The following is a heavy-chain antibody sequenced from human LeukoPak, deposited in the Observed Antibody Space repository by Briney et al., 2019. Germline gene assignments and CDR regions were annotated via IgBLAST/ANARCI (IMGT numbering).Heavy chain of an antibody. J-gene: IGHJ6*02. CDR2: IYYSGST. CDR3: ARGCGGDCPHYYYHGMDV. Sequence: SETLSLTCTVSGGSISSGDYYWSWIRQPPGKGLEWIGYIYYSGSTYYNPSLKSRVTISVDTSKNQFSLKLSSVTAADTAVYYCARGCGGDCPHYYYHGMDVWGQGTTVTVSS. CDR1: GGSISSGDYY. D-gene: IGHD2-21*02. V-gene: IGHV4-30-4*01.